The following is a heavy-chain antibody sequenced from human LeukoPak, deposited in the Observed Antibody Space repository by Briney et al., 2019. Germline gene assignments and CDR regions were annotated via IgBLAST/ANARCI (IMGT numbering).Heavy chain of an antibody. Sequence: GGSLRLSCAASGFPFNAYWMTWVRQAPGKGLEWVANIRQDGDTKYYVDSVKGRFAISRDNAMNSLYLQMNSLRAEDTAIYYCARSLPYGTTWYGRSDFWGQGTLVTVSS. CDR1: GFPFNAYW. CDR3: ARSLPYGTTWYGRSDF. CDR2: IRQDGDTK. J-gene: IGHJ4*02. D-gene: IGHD6-13*01. V-gene: IGHV3-7*03.